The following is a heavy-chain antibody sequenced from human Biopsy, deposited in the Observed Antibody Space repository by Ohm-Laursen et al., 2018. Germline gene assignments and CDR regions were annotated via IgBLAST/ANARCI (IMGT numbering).Heavy chain of an antibody. CDR3: ARDER. CDR1: GFTFGDYY. V-gene: IGHV3-11*01. CDR2: ISGSGVTK. Sequence: SLRLSCAASGFTFGDYYMSWIRQAPGKGLEWLSYISGSGVTKMYADSVKGRFTVSRDNAKNSLYLEMNNLTVEDTAVYYCARDERWGQGTLVTASS. J-gene: IGHJ4*02. D-gene: IGHD5-24*01.